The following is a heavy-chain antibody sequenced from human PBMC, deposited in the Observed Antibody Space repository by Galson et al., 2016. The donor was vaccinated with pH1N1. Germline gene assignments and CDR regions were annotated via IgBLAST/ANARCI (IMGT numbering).Heavy chain of an antibody. CDR3: AREDYYDTDLSDWYFDL. CDR2: IIPIFNTT. J-gene: IGHJ2*01. Sequence: SCKASGGTFGSYGINWVRQAPGQGLEWMGGIIPIFNTTKYAQNFQGRVTITADELTTTAYMELTSLRSDDTAMYFCAREDYYDTDLSDWYFDLWGRGTLLTVSS. D-gene: IGHD3-22*01. CDR1: GGTFGSYG. V-gene: IGHV1-69*01.